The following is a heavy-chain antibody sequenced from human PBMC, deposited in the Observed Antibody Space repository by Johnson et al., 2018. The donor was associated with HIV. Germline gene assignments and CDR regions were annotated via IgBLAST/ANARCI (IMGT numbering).Heavy chain of an antibody. J-gene: IGHJ3*02. V-gene: IGHV3-20*04. CDR1: GFTFSNAW. CDR2: FIWHGGST. D-gene: IGHD1-26*01. CDR3: ARVWSGSYYSNAFDI. Sequence: VQLVESGGGLVKPGGSLRLSCAASGFTFSNAWMSWVRQAPGKGLEWVAFIWHGGSTGDADSVKGRFTISRDDAKNSLYLQMNSLRAEDTALYYCARVWSGSYYSNAFDIWGQGTMVTVSS.